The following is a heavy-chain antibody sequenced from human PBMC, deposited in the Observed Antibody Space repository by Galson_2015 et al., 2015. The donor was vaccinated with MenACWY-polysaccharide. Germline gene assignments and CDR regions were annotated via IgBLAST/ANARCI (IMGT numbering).Heavy chain of an antibody. V-gene: IGHV2-5*02. J-gene: IGHJ5*02. CDR2: IYWDDDK. CDR1: GFSLSTSGVG. CDR3: ARADSSGYYLPVGFDP. D-gene: IGHD3-22*01. Sequence: ALVKPTQTLTLTCTFSGFSLSTSGVGVGWIRQPPGKALEWLALIYWDDDKRYSPSLKSRLTITKDTSKNPVVLTMTNMDPVDTATYYCARADSSGYYLPVGFDPWGQGTLVTVSS.